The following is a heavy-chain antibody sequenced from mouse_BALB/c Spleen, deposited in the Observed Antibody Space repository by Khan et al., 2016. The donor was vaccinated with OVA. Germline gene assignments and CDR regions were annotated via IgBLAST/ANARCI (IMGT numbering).Heavy chain of an antibody. V-gene: IGHV1-7*01. CDR2: INPTSGYT. J-gene: IGHJ2*01. D-gene: IGHD2-3*01. Sequence: QVQLKESGTELAKPGASVKMSCKASGYTFTTYWMHWVKQRPGQGLEWIGYINPTSGYTDYNEKFKDKATLSADKSSSTAYMQLSSLTSEDSAVYFCARGDGYYVYFDYWGQGTTLTVSS. CDR3: ARGDGYYVYFDY. CDR1: GYTFTTYW.